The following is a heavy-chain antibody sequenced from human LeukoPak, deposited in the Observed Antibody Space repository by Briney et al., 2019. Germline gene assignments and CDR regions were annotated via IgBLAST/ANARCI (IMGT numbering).Heavy chain of an antibody. D-gene: IGHD2-21*01. CDR3: VRLALQSGDPPV. Sequence: PSETLSLTCTVSGGSSTTSSSYWAWIRQPPGKGLDWIGEIYYSGKTYYNPSFKSRLTISVDTSKNQFSLSLSSLTAADTAVFYCVRLALQSGDPPVWGQGSLVIVSS. J-gene: IGHJ4*02. CDR2: IYYSGKT. V-gene: IGHV4-39*01. CDR1: GGSSTTSSSY.